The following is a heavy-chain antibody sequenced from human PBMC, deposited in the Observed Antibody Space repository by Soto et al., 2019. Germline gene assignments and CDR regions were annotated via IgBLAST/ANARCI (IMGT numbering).Heavy chain of an antibody. J-gene: IGHJ4*02. CDR1: GGSISSGYYY. V-gene: IGHV4-30-4*01. Sequence: SETMSLTCTVSGGSISSGYYYWSWIRQPPGKGLEWIGYIYYSGSTYYNPSLKSRVTISVDTSKNQFSLKLSSVTAADTAVYYCARAPVPPHYYDSSGYHLYYFDYWGQGTLVTVSS. D-gene: IGHD3-22*01. CDR3: ARAPVPPHYYDSSGYHLYYFDY. CDR2: IYYSGST.